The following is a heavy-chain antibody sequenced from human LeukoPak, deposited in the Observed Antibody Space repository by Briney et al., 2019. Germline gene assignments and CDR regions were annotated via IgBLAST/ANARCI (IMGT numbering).Heavy chain of an antibody. Sequence: LETLSLTCTVSGGSISSYYWSWIRQPAGKGLEWIGRFYTSGSTDYNPSLKSRVTMSVDTSTNQFSLRLSSVTAADTAVYYCARERDYSNAYVMDVWGQGTTVTVSS. CDR2: FYTSGST. V-gene: IGHV4-4*07. CDR1: GGSISSYY. D-gene: IGHD4-11*01. J-gene: IGHJ6*02. CDR3: ARERDYSNAYVMDV.